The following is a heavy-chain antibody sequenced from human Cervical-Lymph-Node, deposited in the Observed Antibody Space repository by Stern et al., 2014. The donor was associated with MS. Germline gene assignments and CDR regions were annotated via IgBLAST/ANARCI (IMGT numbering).Heavy chain of an antibody. CDR2: IHDSGNT. CDR3: ATTRWDLFTWNWFDP. J-gene: IGHJ5*02. CDR1: GGSISSSGYY. D-gene: IGHD1-26*01. Sequence: QVQLVQSGPGLVKPSQTLSLTCTVSGGSISSSGYYWSWIRQPADKGLEWIGRIHDSGNTYYNPSLKSRVTISMDTAKNQFSLKRTSVTAADTAVYYCATTRWDLFTWNWFDPWGQGTLVTVSS. V-gene: IGHV4-61*02.